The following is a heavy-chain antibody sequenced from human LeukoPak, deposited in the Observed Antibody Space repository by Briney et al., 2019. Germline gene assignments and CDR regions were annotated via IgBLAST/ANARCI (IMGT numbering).Heavy chain of an antibody. V-gene: IGHV4-39*07. CDR2: IYYSGST. D-gene: IGHD1-26*01. CDR1: GGSISSSSYY. Sequence: SETLSLTCTVSGGSISSSSYYWSWIRQPPGKGLEWIGSIYYSGSTYYNPSLKSRVTISVDTSKNQFSLKLSSVTAADTAVYYCAREGVGATGFDYWGQGTLVTVSS. CDR3: AREGVGATGFDY. J-gene: IGHJ4*02.